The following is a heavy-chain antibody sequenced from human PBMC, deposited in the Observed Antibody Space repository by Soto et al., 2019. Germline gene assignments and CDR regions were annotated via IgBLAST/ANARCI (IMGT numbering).Heavy chain of an antibody. CDR2: MNPNSGNT. Sequence: QVQLVQSGAEVKMPGASVKVSCKASGYTFTSFDINWVRQVTGQGLEWMGSMNPNSGNTGCAQKFRARLTMTRNTSISAAYMELSSLRSEDTAVYYCAIRHDGRQSTMDVWGQGTTVTVSS. CDR3: AIRHDGRQSTMDV. CDR1: GYTFTSFD. J-gene: IGHJ6*02. V-gene: IGHV1-8*01. D-gene: IGHD1-1*01.